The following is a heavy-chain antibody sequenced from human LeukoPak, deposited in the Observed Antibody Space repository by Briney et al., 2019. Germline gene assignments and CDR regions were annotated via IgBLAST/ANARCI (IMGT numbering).Heavy chain of an antibody. CDR1: GYTFTIYG. J-gene: IGHJ5*02. Sequence: RASVKVSCKASGYTFTIYGISWVRQAPGQGLEWMGWINGYNGNTNYEQKFQGRVTMTTDTSTSTAYMELRSLRSDDTAVYYCARETYYYDSSGYSNWFDPWGQGTLVTVSS. V-gene: IGHV1-18*01. CDR2: INGYNGNT. CDR3: ARETYYYDSSGYSNWFDP. D-gene: IGHD3-22*01.